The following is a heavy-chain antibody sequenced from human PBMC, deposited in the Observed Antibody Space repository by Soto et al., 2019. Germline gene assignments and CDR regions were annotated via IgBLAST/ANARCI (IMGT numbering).Heavy chain of an antibody. V-gene: IGHV3-23*01. CDR3: AKVSLKLAKQGYFDY. Sequence: GGSLRLSCAASGFTFSSYAMSWVRQAPGKGLEWVSAISGSGGSTYYANSVKGRFTISRDNSKNTLYLQMNSLRAEDTAVYYCAKVSLKLAKQGYFDYWGQGTLVTVSS. CDR1: GFTFSSYA. D-gene: IGHD5-12*01. CDR2: ISGSGGST. J-gene: IGHJ4*02.